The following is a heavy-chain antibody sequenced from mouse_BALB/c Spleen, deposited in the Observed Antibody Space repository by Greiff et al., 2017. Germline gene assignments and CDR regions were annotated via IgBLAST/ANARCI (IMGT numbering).Heavy chain of an antibody. Sequence: QVQLQQSGAELVKPGASVKLSCKASGYTFTEYIIHWVKQRSGQGLEWIGWFYPGSGSIKYNEKFKDKATLTADKSSSTVYMELSRLTSEDSAVYFCARHEEGPLWINYAMDYWGQGTSVTVSS. CDR2: FYPGSGSI. J-gene: IGHJ4*01. CDR1: GYTFTEYI. CDR3: ARHEEGPLWINYAMDY. V-gene: IGHV1-62-2*01. D-gene: IGHD1-1*02.